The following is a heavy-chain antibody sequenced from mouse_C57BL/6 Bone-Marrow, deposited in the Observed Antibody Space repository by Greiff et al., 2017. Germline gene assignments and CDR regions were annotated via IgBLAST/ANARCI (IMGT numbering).Heavy chain of an antibody. Sequence: EVKLVESGPELVKPGASVKIPCKASGYTFTDYNMDWVKQSPGKSLEWIGDINPNNGGTIYNQKFKGKATLTVDKSSSTAYMELRSLTSEDTAVYYCAREGLHDYDGDYYAMDYWGQGTSVTVSS. CDR3: AREGLHDYDGDYYAMDY. V-gene: IGHV1-18*01. J-gene: IGHJ4*01. CDR2: INPNNGGT. CDR1: GYTFTDYN. D-gene: IGHD2-4*01.